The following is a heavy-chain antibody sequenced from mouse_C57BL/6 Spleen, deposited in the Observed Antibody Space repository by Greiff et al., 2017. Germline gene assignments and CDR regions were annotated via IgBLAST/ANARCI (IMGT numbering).Heavy chain of an antibody. CDR3: AKNYYDSDYYAMDY. CDR2: IWRGGST. Sequence: QVQLQQSGPGLMQPSQSLSITCTVSGFSLTSYGVHWVRQSPGKGLEWLGVIWRGGSTDYNAAFMSRLSITKDNSKSQVFFKMNSLQADDTAIYYCAKNYYDSDYYAMDYWGQGTSVTVSS. V-gene: IGHV2-5*01. D-gene: IGHD2-4*01. J-gene: IGHJ4*01. CDR1: GFSLTSYG.